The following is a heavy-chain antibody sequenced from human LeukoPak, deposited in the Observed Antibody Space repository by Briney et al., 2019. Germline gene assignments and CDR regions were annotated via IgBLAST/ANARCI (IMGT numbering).Heavy chain of an antibody. CDR1: GFTFSSYT. CDR2: ISSSGGST. CDR3: ARRYTVTTVYFFDY. J-gene: IGHJ4*02. Sequence: PGGSLRLSCTASGFTFSSYTMTWVRQAPGKGLEWVSGISSSGGSTYYADSVKGRFTISRDNSKNTLYLQMSSLRAEDTAVYFCARRYTVTTVYFFDYWGQGTLVTVSP. D-gene: IGHD4-11*01. V-gene: IGHV3-23*01.